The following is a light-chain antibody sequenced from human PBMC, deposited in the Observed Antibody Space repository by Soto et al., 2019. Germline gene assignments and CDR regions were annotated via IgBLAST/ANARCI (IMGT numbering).Light chain of an antibody. J-gene: IGKJ1*01. V-gene: IGKV1-5*03. CDR2: KES. CDR3: QQYNSYWT. CDR1: QSISSW. Sequence: DIQMTQSPSTLSASVGDRVTITCRASQSISSWLAWYQQKPGKAPKLLIYKESSLESGVPSRFSGSVSGTEFTLTISSLQPDDFATYYCQQYNSYWTFGQGTKVEIK.